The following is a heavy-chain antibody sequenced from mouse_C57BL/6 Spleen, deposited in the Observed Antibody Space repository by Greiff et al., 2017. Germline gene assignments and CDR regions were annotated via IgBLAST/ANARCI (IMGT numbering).Heavy chain of an antibody. J-gene: IGHJ2*01. D-gene: IGHD2-1*01. CDR3: ARWVTDYFDY. CDR2: IDPSDSEM. Sequence: QVQLQQPGAELVRPGSSVKLSCKASGYTFTSYWMHWVKQRPIQGLEWIGNIDPSDSEMHYNQKFKDKATLTVDKSSSTAYMQLSSLTSEVSAVYYCARWVTDYFDYWGQGTTLTVSS. CDR1: GYTFTSYW. V-gene: IGHV1-52*01.